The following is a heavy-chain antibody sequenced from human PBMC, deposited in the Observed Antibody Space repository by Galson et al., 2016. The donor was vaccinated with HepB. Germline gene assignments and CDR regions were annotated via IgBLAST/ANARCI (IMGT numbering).Heavy chain of an antibody. J-gene: IGHJ4*02. CDR2: IWYDGSNK. V-gene: IGHV3-33*01. Sequence: SLRLSCAASGFTFTSYGMHWVRQAPGKGLEWVAVIWYDGSNKYYADSVKGRFTLSRDNSKNTLYLQMNSLRDEDTAVYYCAREVNSDHYCIDYWGQGTLVTVSS. D-gene: IGHD2/OR15-2a*01. CDR1: GFTFTSYG. CDR3: AREVNSDHYCIDY.